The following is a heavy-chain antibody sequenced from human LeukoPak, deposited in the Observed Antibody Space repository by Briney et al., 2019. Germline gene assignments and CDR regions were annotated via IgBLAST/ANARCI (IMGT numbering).Heavy chain of an antibody. V-gene: IGHV3-7*01. CDR2: MNIDGSEK. CDR1: GFTFSSYW. CDR3: ARDPVEWELLLDY. Sequence: GGSLRLSCAASGFTFSSYWMGWVRQAPGKRLEWVANMNIDGSEKYYADSAKGRFTISRDNARNSVHLQMNSLRVEDTAVYYCARDPVEWELLLDYWGQGTLVTVSS. D-gene: IGHD1-26*01. J-gene: IGHJ4*02.